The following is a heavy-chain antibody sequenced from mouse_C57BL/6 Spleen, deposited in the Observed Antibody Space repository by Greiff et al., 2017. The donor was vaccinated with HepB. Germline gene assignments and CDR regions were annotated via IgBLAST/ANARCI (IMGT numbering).Heavy chain of an antibody. CDR2: INPSTGGT. V-gene: IGHV1-42*01. CDR1: GYSFTGYY. CDR3: ARRQYGSSYGYYFDY. J-gene: IGHJ2*01. D-gene: IGHD1-1*01. Sequence: EVQLQQSGPELVKPGASVKISCKASGYSFTGYYMNWVKQSPEKSLEWIGEINPSTGGTTYNQKFKAKATLTVDKSSSTAYMQLKSLTSEDSAVYSCARRQYGSSYGYYFDYWGQGTTLTVSS.